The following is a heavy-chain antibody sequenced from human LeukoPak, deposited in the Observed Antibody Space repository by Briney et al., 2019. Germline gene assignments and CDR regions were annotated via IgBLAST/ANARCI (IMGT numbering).Heavy chain of an antibody. Sequence: ASVKASCKASGYTFTSYGITWVRQAPGQGLEWMGWVSPYNDNTNYAQNLQDRVTMTTDTSATTAYMELRSLRSDDTAVYYCARGSYEDYWGQGTLVTVSS. V-gene: IGHV1-18*01. CDR1: GYTFTSYG. CDR3: ARGSYEDY. D-gene: IGHD3-16*01. J-gene: IGHJ4*02. CDR2: VSPYNDNT.